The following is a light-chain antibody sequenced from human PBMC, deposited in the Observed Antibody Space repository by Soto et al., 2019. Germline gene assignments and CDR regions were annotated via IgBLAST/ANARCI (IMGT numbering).Light chain of an antibody. CDR3: RQRSNWPPIT. CDR2: DAS. V-gene: IGKV3-15*01. CDR1: QSVNSN. J-gene: IGKJ5*01. Sequence: EIVMTQSPATLSVSPGERGTLSCRASQSVNSNLAWYQQKPGQAPRLLIYDASTRATGIPARFSGSGSGTEFTLTISGLQSEDFAVYYCRQRSNWPPITFGQGTRLEIK.